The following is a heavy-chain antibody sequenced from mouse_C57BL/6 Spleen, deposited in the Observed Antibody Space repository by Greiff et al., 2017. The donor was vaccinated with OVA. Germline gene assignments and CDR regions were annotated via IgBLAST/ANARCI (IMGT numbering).Heavy chain of an antibody. CDR1: GYTFTSYW. CDR2: IYPSDSET. Sequence: QVQLQQPGAELVRPGSSVKLSCKASGYTFTSYWMDWVKQRPGQGLEWIGNIYPSDSETHYNQKFKDKATLTVDKSSSTAYMQLSSLTSEDSAVYYYARRRITTVEYAMDYWGQGTSVTVSS. CDR3: ARRRITTVEYAMDY. D-gene: IGHD1-1*01. J-gene: IGHJ4*01. V-gene: IGHV1-61*01.